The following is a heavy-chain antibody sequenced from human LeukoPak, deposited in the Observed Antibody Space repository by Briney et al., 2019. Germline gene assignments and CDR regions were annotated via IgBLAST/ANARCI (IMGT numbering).Heavy chain of an antibody. CDR3: ARDSVWGSYRLPRFDP. D-gene: IGHD3-16*02. J-gene: IGHJ5*02. CDR1: GGTFSSYA. CDR2: IIPIFGTA. V-gene: IGHV1-69*05. Sequence: SVKVSCKASGGTFSSYAISWVRQAPGQGLEWMGGIIPIFGTANYAQKFQGRVTMTTDTSTSTAYMELRSLRSDDTAVYYCARDSVWGSYRLPRFDPWGQGTLVTVSS.